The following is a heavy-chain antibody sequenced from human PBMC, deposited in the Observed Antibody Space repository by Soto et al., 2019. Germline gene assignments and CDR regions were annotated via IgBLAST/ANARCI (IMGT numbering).Heavy chain of an antibody. CDR3: EVTTGY. CDR1: GGTFSSYA. J-gene: IGHJ4*02. V-gene: IGHV1-69*06. Sequence: SVKPSWKASGGTFSSYAISWVRQAPGQGLEWMGGIIPIFGTANYAPQFRGRVSMTADTSINTVYLELTTLTYEDTAVYYCEVTTGYWGQGTMVPVSS. D-gene: IGHD4-17*01. CDR2: IIPIFGTA.